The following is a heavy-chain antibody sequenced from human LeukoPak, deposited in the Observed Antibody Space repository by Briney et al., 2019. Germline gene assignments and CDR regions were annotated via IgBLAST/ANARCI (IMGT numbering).Heavy chain of an antibody. D-gene: IGHD3-3*01. J-gene: IGHJ4*02. CDR2: IFYSGST. CDR1: GGSITSYY. V-gene: IGHV4-59*01. CDR3: ASRSSIWSGYQDTLYYFDS. Sequence: SETLSLTCTVSGGSITSYYWSWIRQPPGKGLEWIGYIFYSGSTNYKPSLKSRVTISVDTSKNHFSLKLSSVTAADTAVYYCASRSSIWSGYQDTLYYFDSWGQGTLVTVSS.